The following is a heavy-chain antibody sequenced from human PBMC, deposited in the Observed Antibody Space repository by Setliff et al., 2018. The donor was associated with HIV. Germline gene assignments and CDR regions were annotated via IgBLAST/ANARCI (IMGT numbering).Heavy chain of an antibody. Sequence: GGSLRLSCAASGFTFSAHGMHWVRQAPGKGLEWVAFINYDESYEYYADSVKGRFTNSRDNSKSTVDLQMTSLTAEDTAVYYCVKDGDYRNGDYDAFDIWGQGTMVTVSS. CDR2: INYDESYE. V-gene: IGHV3-30*02. CDR3: VKDGDYRNGDYDAFDI. CDR1: GFTFSAHG. J-gene: IGHJ3*02. D-gene: IGHD4-17*01.